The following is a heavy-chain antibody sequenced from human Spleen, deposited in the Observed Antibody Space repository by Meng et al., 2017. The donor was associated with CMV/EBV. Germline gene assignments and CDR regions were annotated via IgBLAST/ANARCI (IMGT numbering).Heavy chain of an antibody. CDR2: ITASGSTI. J-gene: IGHJ5*02. Sequence: GESLKISCAGSGFIFSSYWMSWVRQAPGKGLEWVSYITASGSTIYYADSVKGRFTISRDNAKNSLYLQMNSLRAEDTAVYYCAREGPRSFRNWFDPWGQGTLVTVSS. CDR3: AREGPRSFRNWFDP. D-gene: IGHD1-26*01. V-gene: IGHV3-48*04. CDR1: GFIFSSYW.